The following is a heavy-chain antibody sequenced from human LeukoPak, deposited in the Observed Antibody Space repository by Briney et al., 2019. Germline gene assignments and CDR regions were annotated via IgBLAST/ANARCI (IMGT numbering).Heavy chain of an antibody. J-gene: IGHJ6*02. D-gene: IGHD5-12*01. CDR1: GYTFTSYA. CDR2: INAGNGNT. CDR3: ARASGLAYYYGMDV. V-gene: IGHV1-3*01. Sequence: ASVKVSCKASGYTFTSYAMHWVRQAPGQRLEWMGWINAGNGNTKYSQKFQGRVTITRDTSASTAYMELSSLRSEDTAVYYCARASGLAYYYGMDVWGQGTTVTVSS.